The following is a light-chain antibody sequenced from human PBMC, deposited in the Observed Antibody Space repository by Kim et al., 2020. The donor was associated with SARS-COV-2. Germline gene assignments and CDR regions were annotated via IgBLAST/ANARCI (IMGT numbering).Light chain of an antibody. CDR3: QHRQT. Sequence: SPLPASVGDRVTIPCRATQYVTRGLAWYQQKPGRAPKLLIYDASTLDRGVPSRFRGSGSGTEFTLTINSLQPDDFASYYCQHRQTFGQGTKVDIK. CDR2: DAS. CDR1: QYVTRG. V-gene: IGKV1-5*01. J-gene: IGKJ1*01.